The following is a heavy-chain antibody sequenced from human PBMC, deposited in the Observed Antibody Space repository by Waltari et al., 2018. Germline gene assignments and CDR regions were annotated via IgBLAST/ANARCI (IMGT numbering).Heavy chain of an antibody. V-gene: IGHV4-39*07. Sequence: QLQLQESGPGLVKPSETLSLTCTVSGGSISSSSYYWGWIRQPPGKGLEWIGSIYYSGSTYYNPSLKSRVTISVDTSKNQFSLKLSSVTAADTAVYYCARDRDIVVVPAAIGAFDIWGQGKMVTVSS. J-gene: IGHJ3*02. D-gene: IGHD2-2*02. CDR2: IYYSGST. CDR3: ARDRDIVVVPAAIGAFDI. CDR1: GGSISSSSYY.